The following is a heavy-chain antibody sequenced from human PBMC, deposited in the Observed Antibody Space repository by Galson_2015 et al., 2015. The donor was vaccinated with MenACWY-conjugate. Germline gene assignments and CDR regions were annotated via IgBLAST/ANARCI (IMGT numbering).Heavy chain of an antibody. Sequence: SLRLSCAASGFTFSAYAMHWVRQAPGKGLEWVAVISYDGTRKFYADSVKGRFTISRVNSKNTLYLQMNSLRVEDTAIYYCARGCSGGSCSVYWGQGTLVTVSS. J-gene: IGHJ4*02. V-gene: IGHV3-30-3*01. CDR1: GFTFSAYA. CDR3: ARGCSGGSCSVY. CDR2: ISYDGTRK. D-gene: IGHD2-15*01.